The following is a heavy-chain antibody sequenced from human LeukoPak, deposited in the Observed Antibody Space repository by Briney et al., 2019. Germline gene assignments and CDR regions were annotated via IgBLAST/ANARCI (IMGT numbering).Heavy chain of an antibody. Sequence: PSETLSLTCTVSGGSISSYYWSWIRQPAGKGLEWVGRIYTSGSTNYNASLKSRVSMSVDTSKNQFSLKLSSVTAADTAVFYCARENSGSYREFDYWGQGTLVTVSS. CDR3: ARENSGSYREFDY. CDR1: GGSISSYY. D-gene: IGHD1-26*01. J-gene: IGHJ4*02. CDR2: IYTSGST. V-gene: IGHV4-4*07.